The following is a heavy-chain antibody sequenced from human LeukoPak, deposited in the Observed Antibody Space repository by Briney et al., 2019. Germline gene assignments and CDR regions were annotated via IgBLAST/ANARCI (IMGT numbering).Heavy chain of an antibody. Sequence: PSETLSLTCTVSGGSISSYYWSWIRQPPGKGLEWIGYIDYSGSTTYSPSLKSRVTMSVDTSKNQFSLKLSSVTAADTAVYYCARDSRSGWYSYWGQGTLVTVSS. J-gene: IGHJ4*02. V-gene: IGHV4-59*01. CDR3: ARDSRSGWYSY. D-gene: IGHD6-19*01. CDR1: GGSISSYY. CDR2: IDYSGST.